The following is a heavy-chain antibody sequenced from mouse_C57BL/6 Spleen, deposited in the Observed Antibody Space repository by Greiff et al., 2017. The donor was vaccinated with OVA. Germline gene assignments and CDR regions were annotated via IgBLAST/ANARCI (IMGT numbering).Heavy chain of an antibody. D-gene: IGHD2-5*01. Sequence: EVQVVESEGGLVQPGSSMKLSCTASGFTFSDYYMAWVRQVSEKGLEWVANINYDGSSTYYLDSLKSRFIISRDNAKNILYLQMSSLKSEDTATYYCARDSSNYGGLYFDDWGQGTTLTVSS. CDR3: ARDSSNYGGLYFDD. CDR1: GFTFSDYY. V-gene: IGHV5-16*01. CDR2: INYDGSST. J-gene: IGHJ2*01.